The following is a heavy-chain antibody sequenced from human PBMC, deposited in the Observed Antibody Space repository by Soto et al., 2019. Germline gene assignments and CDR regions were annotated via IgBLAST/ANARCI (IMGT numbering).Heavy chain of an antibody. J-gene: IGHJ4*02. CDR3: TRAAWFPYLSFY. D-gene: IGHD3-10*01. Sequence: GVSLRLSCSVSGFSFSRFELDWVRLAPGKGLEWISYISSSGSTAYYASSVEGRFTISRDNANNSVYLQMDSLRAEDTALYYCTRAAWFPYLSFYWGQGALVTVSS. CDR1: GFSFSRFE. CDR2: ISSSGSTA. V-gene: IGHV3-48*03.